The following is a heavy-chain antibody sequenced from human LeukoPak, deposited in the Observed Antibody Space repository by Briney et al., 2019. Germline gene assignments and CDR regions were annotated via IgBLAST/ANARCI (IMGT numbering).Heavy chain of an antibody. Sequence: PSETLSLTCTVSGGSISSNSHYWGWIRQPPGKGLEWVGSIFYSGSTYYNPSLKSRVTISVDTSKNQFSLKLSSMTAADTAVYYCASSEKDEVLRFLEWSPGFDYWGQGTLVTVSS. CDR1: GGSISSNSHY. V-gene: IGHV4-39*01. D-gene: IGHD3-3*01. CDR2: IFYSGST. CDR3: ASSEKDEVLRFLEWSPGFDY. J-gene: IGHJ4*02.